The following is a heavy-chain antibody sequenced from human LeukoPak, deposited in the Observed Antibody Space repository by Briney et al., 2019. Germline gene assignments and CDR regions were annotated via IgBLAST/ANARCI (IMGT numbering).Heavy chain of an antibody. D-gene: IGHD2-8*02. CDR3: TRTHYDTSTYVQHPASGGYFDY. CDR1: GDSISSSSFY. V-gene: IGHV4-39*07. J-gene: IGHJ4*02. Sequence: SDTLSLTCTVSGDSISSSSFYWVWMRQPPGEGLEWIGSIYRCDHTYQNPSLKSRVTMSVDTSKNHSSLNLTSVTAADTLLHYRTRTHYDTSTYVQHPASGGYFDYWGQGILVAVSS. CDR2: IYRCDHT.